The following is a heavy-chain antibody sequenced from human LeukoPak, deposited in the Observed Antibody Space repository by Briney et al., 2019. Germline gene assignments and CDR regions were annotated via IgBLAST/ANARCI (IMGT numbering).Heavy chain of an antibody. Sequence: SETLSLTCTVSGGSISSSSYYWGWIRQPRGKGLEWIGSIYYSGSTYYNPSLKSRVTISVDTSKNQFSLKLSSVTAADTAVYYCARHRGVYSSGWYSDFDYWGQGTLVTVSS. V-gene: IGHV4-39*01. CDR2: IYYSGST. D-gene: IGHD6-19*01. CDR1: GGSISSSSYY. CDR3: ARHRGVYSSGWYSDFDY. J-gene: IGHJ4*02.